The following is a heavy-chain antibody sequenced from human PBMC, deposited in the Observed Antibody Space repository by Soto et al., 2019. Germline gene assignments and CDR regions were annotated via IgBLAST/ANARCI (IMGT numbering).Heavy chain of an antibody. D-gene: IGHD3-22*01. CDR1: GYTFTSYD. CDR3: ARGVPPSLLPGNY. Sequence: GASVKVSCKASGYTFTSYDINWVRQATGQGLERMGWMNPNSGNTGYAQKFQGRVTMTRNTSISTAYMELSSLRSEDTAVYYCARGVPPSLLPGNYWGQGTLVTVSS. V-gene: IGHV1-8*01. J-gene: IGHJ4*02. CDR2: MNPNSGNT.